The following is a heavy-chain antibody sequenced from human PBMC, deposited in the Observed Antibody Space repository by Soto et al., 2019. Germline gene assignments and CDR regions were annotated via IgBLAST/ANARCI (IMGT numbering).Heavy chain of an antibody. D-gene: IGHD3-22*01. Sequence: SVKVSCKASGGTFSSYAISWVRQAPGQGLEWMGGIIPIFGTANYAQKFQGRVTITADESTSTAYMELSSLRSEDTAVYYCARDLTMIVVVRRYNWFDPWGQGTLVTVSS. CDR3: ARDLTMIVVVRRYNWFDP. V-gene: IGHV1-69*13. J-gene: IGHJ5*02. CDR1: GGTFSSYA. CDR2: IIPIFGTA.